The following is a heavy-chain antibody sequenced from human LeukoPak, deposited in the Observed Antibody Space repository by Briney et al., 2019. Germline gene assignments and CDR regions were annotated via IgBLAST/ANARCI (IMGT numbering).Heavy chain of an antibody. CDR2: ISGSDGLT. CDR1: GFTFSSYA. Sequence: PGGSLRLSCAASGFTFSSYAMSWVRQAPGKGLEWVSTISGSDGLTYYADSVRGRFTISRDNSKNTLYLQMNSLRVEDTALYYCAKETARPAGVFDQWGQGTLVTVSS. D-gene: IGHD1-14*01. V-gene: IGHV3-23*01. J-gene: IGHJ4*02. CDR3: AKETARPAGVFDQ.